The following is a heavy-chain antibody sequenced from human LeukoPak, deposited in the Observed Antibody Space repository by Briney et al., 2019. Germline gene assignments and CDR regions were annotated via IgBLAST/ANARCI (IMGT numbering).Heavy chain of an antibody. D-gene: IGHD1-26*01. V-gene: IGHV1-18*04. CDR1: GYTFTCYY. CDR2: ISAYNGNT. Sequence: ASVKVSCKASGYTFTCYYMHWVRQAPGQGLEWMGWISAYNGNTDYAQKVQGRVTMTTDTSTSTAYMELRSLRSDDTAVYYCARGGSYYDYWGQGTLVTVSS. J-gene: IGHJ4*02. CDR3: ARGGSYYDY.